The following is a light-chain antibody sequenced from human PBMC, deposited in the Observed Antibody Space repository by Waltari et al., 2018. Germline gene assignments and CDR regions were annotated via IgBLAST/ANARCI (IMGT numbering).Light chain of an antibody. CDR1: QNINTY. Sequence: EIVLTQSPATLSLSPGERAILSCRTSQNINTYLAWYQQKAGQAPRLLIYDSSNRATGIPARFSGSGSGTDFTLTISSLEPEDFGVYYCQQRGFWPPVTFGQGTRLDIK. CDR3: QQRGFWPPVT. J-gene: IGKJ5*01. CDR2: DSS. V-gene: IGKV3-11*01.